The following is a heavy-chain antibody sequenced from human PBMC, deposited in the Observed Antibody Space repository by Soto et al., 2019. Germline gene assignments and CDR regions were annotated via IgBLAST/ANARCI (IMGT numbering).Heavy chain of an antibody. J-gene: IGHJ5*02. CDR3: AFQAWDGSTYYGSGSYYLNWIDP. D-gene: IGHD3-10*01. V-gene: IGHV4-39*02. CDR2: IYYRRST. Sequence: SETLSLTCTVAGRSISSRSYYWDWIRQPPGKGLEWIGSIYYRRSTYHDPSLKRRVTRSVDTSEDHFTMKLSSVTAADSAVYYFAFQAWDGSTYYGSGSYYLNWIDPWGQGTLVTVSS. CDR1: GRSISSRSYY.